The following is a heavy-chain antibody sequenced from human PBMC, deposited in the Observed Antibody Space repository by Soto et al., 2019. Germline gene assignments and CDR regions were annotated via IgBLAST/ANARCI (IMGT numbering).Heavy chain of an antibody. CDR2: IIPIFGTA. CDR3: AREVAAAGPKCFDY. Sequence: QVQLVQSGAEVKKPGSSVKVSCKASGGTFSSYAISWVRQAPGQGLEWMGGIIPIFGTANYAQKFQGRVTISADESTSTAYMELSGLGSDDTAVYYCAREVAAAGPKCFDYWGQGSLVTVSS. D-gene: IGHD6-13*01. CDR1: GGTFSSYA. J-gene: IGHJ4*02. V-gene: IGHV1-69*01.